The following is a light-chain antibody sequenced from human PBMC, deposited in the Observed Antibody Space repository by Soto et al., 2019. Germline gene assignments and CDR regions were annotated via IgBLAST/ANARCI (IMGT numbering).Light chain of an antibody. V-gene: IGKV3-11*01. Sequence: EIVLTQSPATLSLSPGERATLSCRASQSVRKYLAWYQQKPGQAPRLLIYDASNRATRIPARFSGSGSGTGFTITISSLEPEDVAVYYCQQRNNWYTFGQGTKLEIK. CDR2: DAS. J-gene: IGKJ2*01. CDR1: QSVRKY. CDR3: QQRNNWYT.